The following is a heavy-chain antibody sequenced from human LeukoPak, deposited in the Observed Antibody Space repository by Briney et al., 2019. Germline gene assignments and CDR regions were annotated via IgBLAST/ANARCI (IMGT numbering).Heavy chain of an antibody. D-gene: IGHD3-22*01. CDR3: ARDHLGYYDSSGSYYFDY. CDR1: GFTFSSYA. CDR2: ISYDGSNK. J-gene: IGHJ4*02. Sequence: GGSLRLSCAASGFTFSSYAMHWVRQAPGKGLEWVAVISYDGSNKYYADSVKGRFTISRDNAKNSLYLQMNSLRAEDTAVYYCARDHLGYYDSSGSYYFDYWGQGTLVTVSS. V-gene: IGHV3-30-3*01.